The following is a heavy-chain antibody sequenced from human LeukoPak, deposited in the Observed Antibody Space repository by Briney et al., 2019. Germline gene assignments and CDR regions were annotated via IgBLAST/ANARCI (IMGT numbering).Heavy chain of an antibody. J-gene: IGHJ4*02. CDR3: ARASVVTLFSLDY. V-gene: IGHV4-59*08. CDR1: GGSISSYY. Sequence: SETLSLTCTVSGGSISSYYWSWIRQPPGKGLEWIGYIYYSGSTNYNPSLKSRVTISVDTSKNQFSLKLSSVTAADTAVYYCARASVVTLFSLDYWGQGTLATVSS. D-gene: IGHD2-21*02. CDR2: IYYSGST.